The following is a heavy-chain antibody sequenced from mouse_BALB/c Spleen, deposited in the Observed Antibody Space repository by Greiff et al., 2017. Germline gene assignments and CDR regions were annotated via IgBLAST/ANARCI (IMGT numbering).Heavy chain of an antibody. CDR1: GYTFTDYA. V-gene: IGHV1S137*01. Sequence: VQLQQSGAELVRPGVSVKISCKGSGYTFTDYAMHWVKQSHAKSLEWIGVISTYYGDASYNQKFKGKATMTVDKSSSTAYMELARLTSEDSAIYYCARRYYEAMDYWGQGTSVTVSS. D-gene: IGHD2-4*01. J-gene: IGHJ4*01. CDR3: ARRYYEAMDY. CDR2: ISTYYGDA.